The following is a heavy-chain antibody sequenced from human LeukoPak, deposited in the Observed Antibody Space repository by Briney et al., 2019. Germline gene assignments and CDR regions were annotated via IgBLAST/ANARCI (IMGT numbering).Heavy chain of an antibody. CDR1: GGTFSSYA. J-gene: IGHJ4*02. CDR2: IIPIFGTA. CDR3: ARDSRLGATGPSFYSDY. D-gene: IGHD1-26*01. V-gene: IGHV1-69*05. Sequence: ASVKVSCKASGGTFSSYAISWVRQAPGQGLEWMGRIIPIFGTANYAQKFQGRVTITTDESTSTAYMELSSLRSEDTAVYYCARDSRLGATGPSFYSDYWGQGTLVTVSS.